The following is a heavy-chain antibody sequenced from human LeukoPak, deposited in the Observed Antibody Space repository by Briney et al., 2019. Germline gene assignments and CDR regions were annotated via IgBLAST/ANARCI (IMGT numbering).Heavy chain of an antibody. V-gene: IGHV5-51*01. CDR1: GYSFTNYW. Sequence: GESLKISCKGSGYSFTNYWIGWVRQMPGKGLEWMGIIYPGDSDTRYSPSFQGQVTMSADKSISTAYLQWSSLKASDTAMYYCARQDSNYESSGYCFQRWGQGTLVTVSS. D-gene: IGHD3-22*01. CDR3: ARQDSNYESSGYCFQR. CDR2: IYPGDSDT. J-gene: IGHJ1*01.